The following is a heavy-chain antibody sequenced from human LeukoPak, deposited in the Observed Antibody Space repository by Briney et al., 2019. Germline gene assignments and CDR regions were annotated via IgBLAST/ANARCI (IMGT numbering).Heavy chain of an antibody. Sequence: GGSLRLSCAASGFTFSRSAMHWVRQAPGKGLEWVTFIRYDGSKRLYADSVKGRFTISRDNSKDTLSLQMNSLRSEDTAVYYCAKGESYGYDFWGQGTLVTVSS. CDR3: AKGESYGYDF. CDR2: IRYDGSKR. D-gene: IGHD5-18*01. V-gene: IGHV3-30*02. J-gene: IGHJ4*02. CDR1: GFTFSRSA.